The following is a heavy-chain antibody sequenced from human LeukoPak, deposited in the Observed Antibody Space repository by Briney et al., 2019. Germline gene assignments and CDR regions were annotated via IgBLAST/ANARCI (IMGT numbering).Heavy chain of an antibody. V-gene: IGHV3-48*01. D-gene: IGHD3-3*01. CDR2: ISSSGSTI. CDR3: ARDLGVYDFWSGYDY. CDR1: GFTFSSYS. Sequence: PGGSLRLSCAASGFTFSSYSMNWVRQAPGKGLEWVSYISSSGSTIYYADSVKGRFTISRDNAKNSLYLQMNSLRAEDTAVYYCARDLGVYDFWSGYDYWGQGTLVTVSS. J-gene: IGHJ4*02.